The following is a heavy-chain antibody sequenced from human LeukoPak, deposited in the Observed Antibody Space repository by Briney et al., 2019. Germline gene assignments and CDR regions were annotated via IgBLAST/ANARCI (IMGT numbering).Heavy chain of an antibody. V-gene: IGHV3-11*05. D-gene: IGHD2-21*02. CDR1: GFTFSDYY. J-gene: IGHJ4*02. Sequence: GGSLRLSCEASGFTFSDYYTSWIRQAPGKGLEWVSYISGTSTYTNYADSVKGRFTISRDNAKNSLYLQMNSLRAEDTAVYYCARDISYCGGDCAPYYFDYWGQGTLVTVSS. CDR3: ARDISYCGGDCAPYYFDY. CDR2: ISGTSTYT.